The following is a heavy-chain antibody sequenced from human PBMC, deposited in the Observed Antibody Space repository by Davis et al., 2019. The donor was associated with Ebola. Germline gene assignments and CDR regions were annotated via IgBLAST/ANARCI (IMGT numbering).Heavy chain of an antibody. CDR1: GYTFTSYG. V-gene: IGHV1-18*01. Sequence: ASVKVSCKASGYTFTSYGISWVRQAPGQGLEWMGLISAYNGNTNYAQKLQGRVTMTRDTSISTAYMELSRLRSDDTAVYYCARGSSVVTKRPYYGMDVWGQGTTVTVSS. CDR3: ARGSSVVTKRPYYGMDV. J-gene: IGHJ6*02. CDR2: ISAYNGNT. D-gene: IGHD4-23*01.